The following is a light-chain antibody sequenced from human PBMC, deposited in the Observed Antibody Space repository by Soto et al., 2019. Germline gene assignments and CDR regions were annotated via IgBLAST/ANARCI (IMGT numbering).Light chain of an antibody. CDR1: QGISSY. CDR3: QHLNSYPLIT. Sequence: DIQLTQSPSFLSASVGDRVTITCRASQGISSYLAWYQQKPGKAPKLLIYAASTLQSGVPSRFSGSGSGTEFTLTISSLQPEDFATYYCQHLNSYPLITFGPGTKVDIK. J-gene: IGKJ3*01. CDR2: AAS. V-gene: IGKV1-9*01.